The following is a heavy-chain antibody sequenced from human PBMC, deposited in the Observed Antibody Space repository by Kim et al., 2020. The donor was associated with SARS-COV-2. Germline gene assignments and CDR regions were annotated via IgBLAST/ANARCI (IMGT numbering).Heavy chain of an antibody. CDR3: ARDRGIALHPGYYYYGMDV. J-gene: IGHJ6*02. D-gene: IGHD6-13*01. CDR1: GFTFSSYG. Sequence: GGSLRLSCAASGFTFSSYGMHWVRQAPGKGLEWVAVISYDGSNKYYADSVKGRFTISRDNSKNTLYLQMNSLRAEDTAVYYCARDRGIALHPGYYYYGMDVWGQGTTVTVSS. V-gene: IGHV3-33*05. CDR2: ISYDGSNK.